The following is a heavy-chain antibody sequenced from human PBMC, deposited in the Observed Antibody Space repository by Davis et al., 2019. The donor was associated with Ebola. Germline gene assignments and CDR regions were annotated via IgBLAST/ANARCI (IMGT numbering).Heavy chain of an antibody. V-gene: IGHV1-69*13. Sequence: SVKVSCKASGGTFSSYAITWVRQAPGQGLEWMGGTIPLFGTTNYAQKFKGRVTITADESTTSAYMELSSLRSEDTAMYYCALRVGGDYWGQGTPVTVSS. CDR3: ALRVGGDY. D-gene: IGHD3-10*01. J-gene: IGHJ4*02. CDR2: TIPLFGTT. CDR1: GGTFSSYA.